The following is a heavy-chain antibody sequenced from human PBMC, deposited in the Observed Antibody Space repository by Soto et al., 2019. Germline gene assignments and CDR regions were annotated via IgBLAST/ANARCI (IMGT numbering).Heavy chain of an antibody. CDR2: INHSGST. CDR3: ARGSRSVAASRNNWFDP. CDR1: GGSFSGYY. D-gene: IGHD2-15*01. Sequence: SETLSLTCAVYGGSFSGYYWSWIRQPPGKGLEWIGEINHSGSTNYNPSLKSRVTISVDTSKNQFSLKLSSVTAADTAVYYCARGSRSVAASRNNWFDPWGQGTLVTVSS. V-gene: IGHV4-34*01. J-gene: IGHJ5*02.